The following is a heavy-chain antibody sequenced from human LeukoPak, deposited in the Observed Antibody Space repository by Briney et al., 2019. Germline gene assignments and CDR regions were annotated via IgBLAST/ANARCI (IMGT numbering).Heavy chain of an antibody. CDR1: GGSISSSIYY. D-gene: IGHD6-19*01. Sequence: SETLSLTCTVSGGSISSSIYYRGWIRQPPGKGLEWIGSIYYSGSTYYNPSLKSRVTISVDTSKNEFSLKLSSVTAADTAVYYCARHGSTSGWYRSHFDYWGQGTLVTVSS. CDR3: ARHGSTSGWYRSHFDY. V-gene: IGHV4-39*01. CDR2: IYYSGST. J-gene: IGHJ4*02.